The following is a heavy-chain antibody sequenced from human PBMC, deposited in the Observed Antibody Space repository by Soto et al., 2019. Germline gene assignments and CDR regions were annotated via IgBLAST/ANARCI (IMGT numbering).Heavy chain of an antibody. CDR2: ISGRGETT. V-gene: IGHV3-23*01. D-gene: IGHD5-12*01. CDR3: AKDRAYTGHDNWFDF. J-gene: IGHJ5*01. Sequence: GGSLRLSCAASGITFSSFAMSWVRQAPGQGLEWVSGISGRGETTYYVDSVKGRFTISRDNSEHTLYLQMTSLRAEDSAIYYCAKDRAYTGHDNWFDFWGQGTLVTVSS. CDR1: GITFSSFA.